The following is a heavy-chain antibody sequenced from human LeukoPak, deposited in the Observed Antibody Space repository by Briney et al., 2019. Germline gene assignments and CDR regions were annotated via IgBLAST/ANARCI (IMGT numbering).Heavy chain of an antibody. D-gene: IGHD3/OR15-3a*01. CDR1: GVSISSSNSY. V-gene: IGHV4-39*01. CDR3: ARQTGSGLFILP. J-gene: IGHJ4*02. Sequence: SETLSLTCTVSGVSISSSNSYWGWICQPPGKGLEWIGSIYYSGNTYYNASLKSQVSISIDTSKNRFSLKLTSVTAADTAVYYCARQTGSGLFILPGGQGTLVTVSS. CDR2: IYYSGNT.